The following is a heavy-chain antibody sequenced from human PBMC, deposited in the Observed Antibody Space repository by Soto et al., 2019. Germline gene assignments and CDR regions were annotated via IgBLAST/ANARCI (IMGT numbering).Heavy chain of an antibody. V-gene: IGHV4-30-2*01. CDR2: IYHSGST. CDR3: ARDQGFGDFLSALDP. Sequence: QLQLQESGSGLVKPSQTLSLTCAVSGGSISSGGYSWSWIRQPPGKGLEWIGYIYHSGSTYYNPSLKSRVTISVDRSKNQFSLKLSSVTAADTAVYYCARDQGFGDFLSALDPWGQGTLVTVSS. CDR1: GGSISSGGYS. J-gene: IGHJ5*02. D-gene: IGHD3-10*01.